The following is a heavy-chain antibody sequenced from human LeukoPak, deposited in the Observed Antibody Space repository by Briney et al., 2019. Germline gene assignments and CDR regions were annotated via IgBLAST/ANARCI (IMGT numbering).Heavy chain of an antibody. J-gene: IGHJ4*02. CDR2: IYPGDSGT. D-gene: IGHD5-12*01. V-gene: IGHV5-51*01. CDR1: GYSFTSYW. CDR3: ARQGGYGWYGSPIDY. Sequence: GESLKISCKGSGYSFTSYWIGWVRQMPGKGLEWMGIIYPGDSGTRYSPSFQGQVTISADKSISTAYLQWSSLKASDTAMYYCARQGGYGWYGSPIDYWGQGTLVTVSS.